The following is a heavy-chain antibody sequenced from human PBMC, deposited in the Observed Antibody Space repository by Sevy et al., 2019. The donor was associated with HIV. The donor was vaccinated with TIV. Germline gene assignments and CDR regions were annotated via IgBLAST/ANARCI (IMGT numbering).Heavy chain of an antibody. D-gene: IGHD4-17*01. CDR3: VKDQGRPTVTHFDY. V-gene: IGHV3-33*06. J-gene: IGHJ4*02. CDR1: GFTFSSYG. Sequence: GGSLRLSCAASGFTFSSYGMHWVRQAPGKGLEWVAVIWYDGSNKYYTDSVKGRFTISRDNSKNTLYLQMNSLRAEDTAVYYCVKDQGRPTVTHFDYWGQGTLVTVSS. CDR2: IWYDGSNK.